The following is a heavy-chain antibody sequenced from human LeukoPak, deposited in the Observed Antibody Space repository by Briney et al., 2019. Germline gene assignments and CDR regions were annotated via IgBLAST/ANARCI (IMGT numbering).Heavy chain of an antibody. J-gene: IGHJ4*02. CDR3: AKGSYYDSSGSFYLDY. V-gene: IGHV3-23*01. CDR2: ISGSGDNT. Sequence: GGSLRLACAASGFTFSSYAMSWVRQAPGKGLEWVSGISGSGDNTYYADSVKGRFTISRDNSKNTLYVQVNSLGTEDTAAYYCAKGSYYDSSGSFYLDYWGQGTLVTVSS. CDR1: GFTFSSYA. D-gene: IGHD3-22*01.